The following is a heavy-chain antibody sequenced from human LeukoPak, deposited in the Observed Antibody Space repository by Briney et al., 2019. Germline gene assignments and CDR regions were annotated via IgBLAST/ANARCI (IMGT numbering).Heavy chain of an antibody. V-gene: IGHV3-23*01. Sequence: PGGSLRLSCAASGFTFSSYAMSWVRQAPGKGPEWVSAISGSGGSTYCADSVKGRFTISSDNSKNTLYLQMNSLRAEDTAVYYCAKTSWDIVVVPAAIYYYYYGMDVWGQGTTVTVSS. CDR2: ISGSGGST. CDR1: GFTFSSYA. J-gene: IGHJ6*02. CDR3: AKTSWDIVVVPAAIYYYYYGMDV. D-gene: IGHD2-2*01.